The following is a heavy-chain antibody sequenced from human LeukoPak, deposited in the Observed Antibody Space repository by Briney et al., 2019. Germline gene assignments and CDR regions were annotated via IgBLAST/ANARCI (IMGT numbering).Heavy chain of an antibody. CDR3: ARVRYGDLTFDY. Sequence: GGSLRLSCAASGFTFSSYAMHWVRQAPGKGLEWVAVISYDGSNKYYADSVKGRFTISRDNSKNTLYLQMSSLRAEDTAVYYCARVRYGDLTFDYWGQGTLVTVSS. D-gene: IGHD4-17*01. V-gene: IGHV3-30-3*01. J-gene: IGHJ4*02. CDR1: GFTFSSYA. CDR2: ISYDGSNK.